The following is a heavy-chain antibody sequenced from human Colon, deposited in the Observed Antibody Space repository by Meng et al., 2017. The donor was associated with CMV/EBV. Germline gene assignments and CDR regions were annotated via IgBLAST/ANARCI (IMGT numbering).Heavy chain of an antibody. V-gene: IGHV3-7*01. CDR2: IKEDGSEQ. Sequence: GGSLRLSCEASGFTFSNYWMSWVRQAPGKGLEWVANIKEDGSEQFYADSVKGRFTISRDNAKNSLYLQMNSLRAGDTALYYCGKNRVESWGQGTLVTVSS. J-gene: IGHJ4*02. CDR1: GFTFSNYW. D-gene: IGHD3-10*01. CDR3: GKNRVES.